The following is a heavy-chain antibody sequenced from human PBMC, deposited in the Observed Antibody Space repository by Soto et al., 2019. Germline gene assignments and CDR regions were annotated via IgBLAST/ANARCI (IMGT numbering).Heavy chain of an antibody. CDR2: ISSSGTGI. CDR3: ARAYSEAFDI. Sequence: GVSLRLSWAASGFTFRDYYMTWIRQAPGKGLEWVSYISSSGTGIYYPDSVKGRFTISRDNAKNALYLQMSSLRAEDTAVYYCARAYSEAFDISGQRTMVTV. CDR1: GFTFRDYY. V-gene: IGHV3-11*01. J-gene: IGHJ3*02. D-gene: IGHD2-15*01.